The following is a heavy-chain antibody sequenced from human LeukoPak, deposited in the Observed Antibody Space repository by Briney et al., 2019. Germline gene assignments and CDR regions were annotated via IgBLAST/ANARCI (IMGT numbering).Heavy chain of an antibody. CDR3: ARKVLQGTPALYFNY. J-gene: IGHJ4*02. D-gene: IGHD1-1*01. Sequence: MPSETLSLTCTVSGYSISSGYYWGWIRQPPGKGLEWIGSIYHSGSTYYNPSLKSRVTISVDTSKNQFSLKLSSVTAADTAVYYCARKVLQGTPALYFNYGGREPLAPVSS. CDR1: GYSISSGYY. CDR2: IYHSGST. V-gene: IGHV4-38-2*02.